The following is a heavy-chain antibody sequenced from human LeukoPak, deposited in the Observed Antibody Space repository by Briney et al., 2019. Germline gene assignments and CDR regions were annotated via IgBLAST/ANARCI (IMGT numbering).Heavy chain of an antibody. CDR3: ARGRRHSGWYDY. Sequence: PSETLSLTCTVSGGSISSYYWSWIRQPPGKGLEWIGYIYYSGSTNYNPSLKSRVTISVGTSKNQFSLKLSSVTAADTAVYYCARGRRHSGWYDYWGQGTLVTVSS. V-gene: IGHV4-59*01. D-gene: IGHD6-19*01. J-gene: IGHJ4*02. CDR2: IYYSGST. CDR1: GGSISSYY.